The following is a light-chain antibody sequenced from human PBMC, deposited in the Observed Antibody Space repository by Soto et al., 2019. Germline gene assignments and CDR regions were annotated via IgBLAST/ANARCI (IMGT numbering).Light chain of an antibody. V-gene: IGLV2-8*01. CDR2: EVS. CDR1: SSDVGGYNY. J-gene: IGLJ1*01. Sequence: LTQPPSASGSPGQSVTISCTGTSSDVGGYNYVSWYQQHPGKAPKLMIYEVSERPSGVPDRFSGSKSGNTASLTVSGLQAEDEADYYCSSYAGSNNYVFGSGTKVTVL. CDR3: SSYAGSNNYV.